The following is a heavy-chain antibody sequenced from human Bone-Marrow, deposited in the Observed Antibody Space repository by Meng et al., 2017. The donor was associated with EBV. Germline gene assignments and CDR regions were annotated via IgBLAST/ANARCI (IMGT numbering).Heavy chain of an antibody. J-gene: IGHJ4*02. Sequence: QVQLVRSEARVTERGSSEKDSCKTSGGPFRSDAISWGRQAPGQGLEWMGGLIPMSDAPHYAQKFQGRVTITADESTSTHYMDLSGLRSEDTAVYYCASESGRGFTPDYWGQGTLVTVSS. CDR1: GGPFRSDA. D-gene: IGHD3-10*01. CDR2: LIPMSDAP. CDR3: ASESGRGFTPDY. V-gene: IGHV1-69*01.